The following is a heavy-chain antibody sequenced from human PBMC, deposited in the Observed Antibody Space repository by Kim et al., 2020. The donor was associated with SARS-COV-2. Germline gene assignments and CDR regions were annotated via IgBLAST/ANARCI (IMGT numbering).Heavy chain of an antibody. CDR2: ISGDTT. D-gene: IGHD1-26*01. V-gene: IGHV3-23*01. J-gene: IGHJ4*02. CDR1: GLSFRYYA. Sequence: GGSLRLSCAASGLSFRYYAMSWVRQAPGKGLEWVSAISGDTTYYADSVKGRFTISKDNSKNTMYLQMNSLRAEDTALYYCAKPWYSGPNDSWGQGTLVTVSS. CDR3: AKPWYSGPNDS.